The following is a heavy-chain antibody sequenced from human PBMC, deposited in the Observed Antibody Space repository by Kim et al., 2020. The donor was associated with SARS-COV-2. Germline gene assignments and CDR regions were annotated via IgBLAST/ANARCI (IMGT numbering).Heavy chain of an antibody. CDR3: ATSKVIAVADWFDP. Sequence: ASVKVSCKVSGYTLTELSMHWVRQAPGKGLEWMGGFDPEDGETIYAQKFQGRVTKTEDTSTDTAYMELSSLRSEDTAVYYCATSKVIAVADWFDPWGQGTLVTVSS. V-gene: IGHV1-24*01. CDR2: FDPEDGET. J-gene: IGHJ5*02. CDR1: GYTLTELS. D-gene: IGHD6-19*01.